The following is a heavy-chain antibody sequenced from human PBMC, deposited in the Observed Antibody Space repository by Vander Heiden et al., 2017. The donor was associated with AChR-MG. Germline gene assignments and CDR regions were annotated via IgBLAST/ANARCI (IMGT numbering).Heavy chain of an antibody. CDR1: GFTSTNYH. D-gene: IGHD1-26*01. CDR3: ARELTGSFYFDF. V-gene: IGHV1-46*03. CDR2: INPSLDST. J-gene: IGHJ4*02. Sequence: QVQLVQSGAEANKPGAALNVPCKTSGFTSTNYHMPWVRPAPGPGLWWVGTINPSLDSTHYGQKFQGRVRMTRDTSTKTGYMDMTSLRPEDTAVYFCARELTGSFYFDFWGQGSLVTVSS.